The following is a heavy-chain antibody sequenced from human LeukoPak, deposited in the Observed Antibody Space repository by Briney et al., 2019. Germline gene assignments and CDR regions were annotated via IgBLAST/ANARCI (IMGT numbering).Heavy chain of an antibody. D-gene: IGHD3-22*01. CDR1: GGSISSGGYY. Sequence: SETLSLTCTVSGGSISSGGYYWSWIRQHPGKGLEWIGYIYYSGSTYYNPSLKSRVTISVDTSKNQFSLKLSSVTAADTAVYYCAREGITMTPDVWGKGTTVTVSS. V-gene: IGHV4-31*03. CDR2: IYYSGST. J-gene: IGHJ6*04. CDR3: AREGITMTPDV.